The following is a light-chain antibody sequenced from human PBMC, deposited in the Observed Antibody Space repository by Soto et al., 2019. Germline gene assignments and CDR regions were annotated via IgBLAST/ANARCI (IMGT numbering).Light chain of an antibody. CDR1: QSVSSGY. V-gene: IGKV3-20*01. Sequence: EIVLTQSPGTLSLSPGERATLSCRASQSVSSGYFAWYQQKPGQAPRLLIYGASSRATGIPDRFRGSGSGTDFTLTISRLEPEDFAVYYCQQYGSSPPVTFGGGTKVEIK. CDR3: QQYGSSPPVT. CDR2: GAS. J-gene: IGKJ4*01.